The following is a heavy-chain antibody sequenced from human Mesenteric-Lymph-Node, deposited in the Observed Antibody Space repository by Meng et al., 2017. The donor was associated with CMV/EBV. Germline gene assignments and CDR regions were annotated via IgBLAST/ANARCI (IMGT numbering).Heavy chain of an antibody. Sequence: GESLKISCAASGFTFSSYWMSWVRQAPGKGLEWVANIKQDGSEKYYVDSVKGRFTISRDNSKNSLYLQLNSLRAEDTALYYCAKGGYTSGLISVWGQGTLVTVSS. V-gene: IGHV3-7*03. CDR2: IKQDGSEK. CDR3: AKGGYTSGLISV. D-gene: IGHD6-19*01. CDR1: GFTFSSYW. J-gene: IGHJ4*02.